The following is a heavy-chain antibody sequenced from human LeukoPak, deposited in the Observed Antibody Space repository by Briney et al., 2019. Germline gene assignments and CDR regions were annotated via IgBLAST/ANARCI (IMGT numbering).Heavy chain of an antibody. D-gene: IGHD3-16*02. J-gene: IGHJ4*02. Sequence: SETLSLTCAVYGGSFSGYYWSWIRQPPGKGLEWIGEINHSGSTNYNPSLKSRVTISVDTSKNQFSLKLSSVTAADTAVYYCARVELSSYDKDYWGQGTLVTVSS. V-gene: IGHV4-34*01. CDR2: INHSGST. CDR1: GGSFSGYY. CDR3: ARVELSSYDKDY.